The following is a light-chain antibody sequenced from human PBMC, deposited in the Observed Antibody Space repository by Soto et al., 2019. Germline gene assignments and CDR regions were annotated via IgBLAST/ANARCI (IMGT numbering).Light chain of an antibody. Sequence: QSVLTQPHSVSAAPGQKVTISGSGSSSNIETNPVSWYRHLPGTVPKLLIHNDDKRPSGIPDRFSGSKSGTSATLGITGLQTGDAADYYCGTWDASLSAGVFGRGTKVTVL. CDR3: GTWDASLSAGV. V-gene: IGLV1-51*01. CDR1: SSNIETNP. CDR2: NDD. J-gene: IGLJ2*01.